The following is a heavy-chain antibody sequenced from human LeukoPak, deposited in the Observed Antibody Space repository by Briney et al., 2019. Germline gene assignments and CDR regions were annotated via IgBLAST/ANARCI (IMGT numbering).Heavy chain of an antibody. V-gene: IGHV3-23*01. CDR3: AKGVTYCGGDCYSDWYFDL. J-gene: IGHJ2*01. D-gene: IGHD2-21*02. CDR1: GFTFSSYG. CDR2: ISGSGGST. Sequence: GGSLRLSCAASGFTFSSYGMHWVRQAPGKGLEWVSAISGSGGSTYYADSVKGRFTISRDNSKNTLYLQMNSLRAEDTAVYYCAKGVTYCGGDCYSDWYFDLWGRGTLVTVSS.